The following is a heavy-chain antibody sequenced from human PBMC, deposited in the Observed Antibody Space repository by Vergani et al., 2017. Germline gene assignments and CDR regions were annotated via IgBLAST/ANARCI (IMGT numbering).Heavy chain of an antibody. V-gene: IGHV1-24*01. D-gene: IGHD2-2*01. Sequence: QVQLVQSGAEVKKPGASVKVSCKVSGYTLTELSMHWVRQAPGKGLEWMGGFDPEDGETIYAQKFQGRVTMTEDTSTDTAYMELSSLRSEDTAVYYCAAVVRRYCGSTSCLQFDPWGQGTLVTVSS. J-gene: IGHJ5*02. CDR3: AAVVRRYCGSTSCLQFDP. CDR1: GYTLTELS. CDR2: FDPEDGET.